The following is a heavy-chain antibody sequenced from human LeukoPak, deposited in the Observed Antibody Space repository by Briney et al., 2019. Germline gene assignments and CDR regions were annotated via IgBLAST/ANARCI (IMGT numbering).Heavy chain of an antibody. D-gene: IGHD1-7*01. CDR3: ARVVLELRGYYYSGMDV. J-gene: IGHJ6*02. Sequence: SETLSPTCTVSGGSINSYYWSWIRQPPGKGLEWIGYVYHSGSPDYNPSLKSRVTISVDTSKTQFSLKLSSVTAADTAVYYCARVVLELRGYYYSGMDVWGQGTTVIVSS. V-gene: IGHV4-59*01. CDR2: VYHSGSP. CDR1: GGSINSYY.